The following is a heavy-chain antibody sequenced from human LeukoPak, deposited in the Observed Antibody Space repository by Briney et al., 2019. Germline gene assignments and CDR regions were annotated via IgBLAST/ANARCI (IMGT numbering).Heavy chain of an antibody. CDR2: IYPGDSDT. D-gene: IGHD5-18*01. CDR3: ARLESIQLWLPDDY. CDR1: GYSFTSYW. J-gene: IGHJ4*02. V-gene: IGHV5-51*01. Sequence: PGESPKISCKGSGYSFTSYWIGWVRQMPGKGLEWMGIIYPGDSDTRYSPSFQGQVTISADKSISTAYLQWSSLKASDTAMYCCARLESIQLWLPDDYWGQGTLVTVSS.